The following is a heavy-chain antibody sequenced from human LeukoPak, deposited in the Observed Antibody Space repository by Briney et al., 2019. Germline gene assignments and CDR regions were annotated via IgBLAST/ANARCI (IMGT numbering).Heavy chain of an antibody. Sequence: SETLSLTCSVSGGSITSFYWSWIRQPAGKGLEWIGRIYTTGSTTYNPSLKSRVTMSVDTSKNQFSLKLSSVTAADTAVYYCAREGDNYGNWFDPWGQGTLVTVSS. V-gene: IGHV4-4*07. CDR2: IYTTGST. J-gene: IGHJ5*02. CDR3: AREGDNYGNWFDP. D-gene: IGHD5-18*01. CDR1: GGSITSFY.